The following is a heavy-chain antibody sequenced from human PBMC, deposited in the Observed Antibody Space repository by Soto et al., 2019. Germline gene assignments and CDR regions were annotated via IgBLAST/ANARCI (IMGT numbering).Heavy chain of an antibody. D-gene: IGHD6-13*01. CDR2: ITPIFGTA. V-gene: IGHV1-69*13. Sequence: SVKVSCKASGGTFSRYAISWVRQAPGQGLEWMGGITPIFGTANYAQKFQGRVTITADESTSTAYMELSSLRSEDTAVYYCASCRIAAAGDYYYYYGMDVWGQGTLVTVSS. CDR1: GGTFSRYA. CDR3: ASCRIAAAGDYYYYYGMDV. J-gene: IGHJ6*02.